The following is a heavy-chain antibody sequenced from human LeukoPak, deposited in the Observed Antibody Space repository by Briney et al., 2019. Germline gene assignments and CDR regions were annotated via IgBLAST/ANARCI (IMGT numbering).Heavy chain of an antibody. D-gene: IGHD3-3*01. V-gene: IGHV1-18*01. CDR3: ARDDWNCDFWSGYYGSPNWFDA. J-gene: IGHJ5*02. CDR1: RYTFTSYG. CDR2: ICAYNGNT. Sequence: ASVKVSCKASRYTFTSYGISWVRQAPGQGLEGMGWICAYNGNTNCAQKLQGRVTMTTDTSTSTAYMELRSLRSDDSAVYYCARDDWNCDFWSGYYGSPNWFDAWGQGTLVTVSS.